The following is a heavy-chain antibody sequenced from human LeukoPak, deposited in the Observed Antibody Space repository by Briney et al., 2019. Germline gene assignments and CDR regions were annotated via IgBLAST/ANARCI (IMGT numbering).Heavy chain of an antibody. CDR3: AKDPTAGAEYFQH. CDR2: IRYDGSNK. V-gene: IGHV3-30*02. D-gene: IGHD6-13*01. J-gene: IGHJ1*01. CDR1: GFTFSSYG. Sequence: GGSLRLSCAASGFTFSSYGMHWVRQAPGKGLEWVAFIRYDGSNKYYADSVKGRFTISRDNSKNTLYLQMNSLRAEDTAVYYCAKDPTAGAEYFQHWGQGTLVTVSS.